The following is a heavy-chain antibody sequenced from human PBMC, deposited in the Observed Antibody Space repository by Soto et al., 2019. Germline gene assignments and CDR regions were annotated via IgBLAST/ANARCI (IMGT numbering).Heavy chain of an antibody. CDR2: IYYSGST. Sequence: TSETLSLTCTVSGGSISSSSYYWGWIRQPPGKGLEWIGSIYYSGSTYYNPSLKSRVTISVDTSKNQFSLKLSSVTAADTAVYYCARGLEGTPEVDYSNFQDVPGEFDYWGQGTLVTVSS. D-gene: IGHD4-4*01. J-gene: IGHJ4*02. V-gene: IGHV4-39*01. CDR1: GGSISSSSYY. CDR3: ARGLEGTPEVDYSNFQDVPGEFDY.